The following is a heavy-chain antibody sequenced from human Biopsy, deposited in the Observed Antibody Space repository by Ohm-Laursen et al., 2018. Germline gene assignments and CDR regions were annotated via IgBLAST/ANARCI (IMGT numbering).Heavy chain of an antibody. Sequence: AAVKVSCKASGYTFINYGFSWVRQAPGQGLEWMGWINPYNGDTNYAQKLQGRVTMTTDTSTSTAYMELRSLRSDDTAVYYCARDYQPTIITIHYYYYGMDVWGQGTTVTVSS. V-gene: IGHV1-18*01. D-gene: IGHD2-2*01. CDR1: GYTFINYG. CDR2: INPYNGDT. J-gene: IGHJ6*02. CDR3: ARDYQPTIITIHYYYYGMDV.